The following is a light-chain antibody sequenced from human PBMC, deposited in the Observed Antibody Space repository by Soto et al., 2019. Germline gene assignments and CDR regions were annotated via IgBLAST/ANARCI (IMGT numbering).Light chain of an antibody. Sequence: QSVLTQPPSVSGAPGQRVTISCTGSSSNIGAGYDVHWYQQLPGTAPKLLIYGNSNRPSGVPDRFSGSKSGTSASLAITGFRGEDEVDYFCQSYDSSLSGYVLGTCTKVTVL. J-gene: IGLJ1*01. CDR3: QSYDSSLSGYV. CDR1: SSNIGAGYD. CDR2: GNS. V-gene: IGLV1-40*01.